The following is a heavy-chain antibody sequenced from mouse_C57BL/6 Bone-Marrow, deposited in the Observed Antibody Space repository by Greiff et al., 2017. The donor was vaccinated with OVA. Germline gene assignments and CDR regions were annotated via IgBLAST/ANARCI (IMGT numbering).Heavy chain of an antibody. Sequence: EVKLVESGGDLVKPGGSLKLSCAASGFTFSSYGMSWVRQTPDKRLEWVATISSGGSYTYYPDSVKGRFTISRDNAKNTLYLQMSSLKSEDTAMYYCARHPHYYGSRRYYFDYWGQGTTLTVSS. J-gene: IGHJ2*01. CDR2: ISSGGSYT. V-gene: IGHV5-6*01. D-gene: IGHD1-1*01. CDR1: GFTFSSYG. CDR3: ARHPHYYGSRRYYFDY.